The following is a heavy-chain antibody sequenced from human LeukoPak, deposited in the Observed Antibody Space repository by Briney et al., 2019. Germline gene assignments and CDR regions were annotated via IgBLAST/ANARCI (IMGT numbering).Heavy chain of an antibody. Sequence: GASVKVSCKASGYTFTGYYMHWVRQAPGQGLEWMGRINPNSGGTNYAQKFQGRVTMTRDTSISTAYMELSRLRSDDTAVYYCARDCGYCYGHYYCDYWGQGTLVTVSS. CDR2: INPNSGGT. V-gene: IGHV1-2*06. J-gene: IGHJ4*02. CDR1: GYTFTGYY. CDR3: ARDCGYCYGHYYCDY. D-gene: IGHD5-18*01.